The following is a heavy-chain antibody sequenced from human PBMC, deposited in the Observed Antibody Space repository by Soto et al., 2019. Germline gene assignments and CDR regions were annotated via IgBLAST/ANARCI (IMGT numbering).Heavy chain of an antibody. D-gene: IGHD2-2*02. CDR1: GFTFSTYS. CDR2: ISSSSTYM. J-gene: IGHJ6*03. CDR3: ARDAYCSSASCYIFSYSMDV. V-gene: IGHV3-21*01. Sequence: EVQLVESGGGLVKPGGSLRLSCAASGFTFSTYSMNWVRQAPGKGLEWVSSISSSSTYMYYAESVSGRFTISRDTAKNSLYLQMNSLRAEDTAVYYCARDAYCSSASCYIFSYSMDVWGRGTTVTVSS.